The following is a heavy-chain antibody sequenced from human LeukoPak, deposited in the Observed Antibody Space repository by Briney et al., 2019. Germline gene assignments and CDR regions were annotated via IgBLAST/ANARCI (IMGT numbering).Heavy chain of an antibody. CDR2: INHSGST. V-gene: IGHV4-34*01. CDR1: GGSFSGYY. J-gene: IGHJ4*02. CDR3: ATSSGGDLYFDY. Sequence: SETLSLTCAVYGGSFSGYYWSWIRQPPGKGLEWIGEINHSGSTNYNPSLKSRVTISVDTSKNQFSLKLSSVTAADTAVYYCATSSGGDLYFDYWGQGTLVTVSS. D-gene: IGHD4-17*01.